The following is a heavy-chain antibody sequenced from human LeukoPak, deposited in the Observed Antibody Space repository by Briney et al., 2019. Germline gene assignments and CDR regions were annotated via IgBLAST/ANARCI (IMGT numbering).Heavy chain of an antibody. D-gene: IGHD6-6*01. V-gene: IGHV4-59*08. J-gene: IGHJ4*02. Sequence: PWETLSLTCTVSGGFISIYYWSWIRQPAEKGREWSGYIYYSGSNNYNTSLKSRITISVDTSKNQFSLKLSSVPAADAAVYYCARHGARGSIAARSFDYWGQGTLVTVSS. CDR1: GGFISIYY. CDR2: IYYSGSN. CDR3: ARHGARGSIAARSFDY.